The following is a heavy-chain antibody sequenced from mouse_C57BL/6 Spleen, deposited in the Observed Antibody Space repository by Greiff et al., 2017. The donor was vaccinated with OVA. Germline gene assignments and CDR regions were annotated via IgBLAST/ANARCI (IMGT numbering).Heavy chain of an antibody. V-gene: IGHV1-18*01. J-gene: IGHJ3*01. CDR2: INPNNGGT. CDR1: GYTFTDYN. D-gene: IGHD4-1*01. Sequence: EVQRVESGPELVKPGASVKIPCKASGYTFTDYNMDWVKQSHGKSLEWIGDINPNNGGTIYNQKFKGKATLTVDKSSSTAYMERRSLTSEDTAGYDCSRLTGTSWFAYWGQGTLVTVSA. CDR3: SRLTGTSWFAY.